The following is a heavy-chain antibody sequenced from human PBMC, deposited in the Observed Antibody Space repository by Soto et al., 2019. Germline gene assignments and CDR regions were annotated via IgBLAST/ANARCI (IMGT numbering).Heavy chain of an antibody. V-gene: IGHV1-18*01. CDR3: ARSAGFGSSWFDS. CDR2: ISAYNGNT. Sequence: GASVKVSCKASGYTFTNFGISWVRQAPGQGFEWMGWISAYNGNTNYAQKLQGRVTITRDTSATTAYMELSSLTSEDTAVYYCARSAGFGSSWFDSWGQGTLVTVSS. J-gene: IGHJ5*01. D-gene: IGHD6-13*01. CDR1: GYTFTNFG.